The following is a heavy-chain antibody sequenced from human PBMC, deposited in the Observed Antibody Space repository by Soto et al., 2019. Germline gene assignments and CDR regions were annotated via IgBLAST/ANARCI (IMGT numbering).Heavy chain of an antibody. V-gene: IGHV4-39*07. CDR3: ASDTYCSSTSCYGGHYYYGMDV. J-gene: IGHJ6*02. CDR2: IYYSGST. D-gene: IGHD2-2*01. CDR1: GGSISRSNYY. Sequence: PSETLSLTCTVSGGSISRSNYYWAWIRQPPGKGLEWIGSIYYSGSTYYNPSLKSRVTISVDTSKNQFSLKLSSVTAADTAVYYCASDTYCSSTSCYGGHYYYGMDVWGQGTTVTVSS.